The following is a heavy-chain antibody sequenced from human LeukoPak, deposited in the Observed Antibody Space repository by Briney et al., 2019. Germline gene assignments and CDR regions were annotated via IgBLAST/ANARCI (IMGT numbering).Heavy chain of an antibody. CDR3: ARAGGYCSGGSCYRGYSWFDP. Sequence: GGSLRLSCAASGFTFSSSGMHWVRQAPCKGLEWVGVILYNGSNKYYADSVKGRFTISRDNSKNTLYLQMNSLRVEDTAVYYCARAGGYCSGGSCYRGYSWFDPWGQGTLVTVSS. D-gene: IGHD2-15*01. CDR1: GFTFSSSG. J-gene: IGHJ5*02. CDR2: ILYNGSNK. V-gene: IGHV3-33*01.